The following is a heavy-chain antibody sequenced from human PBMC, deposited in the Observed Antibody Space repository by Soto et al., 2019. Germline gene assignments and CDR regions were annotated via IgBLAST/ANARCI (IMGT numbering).Heavy chain of an antibody. Sequence: GESLKISCNGSGYSVAGYWITWVRQKPGKGLEWMGRIDPSDSQTYYSPSFRGHVTISVTKSITTVFLQWSSLRASDTAMYYCARQIYDSDTGPNFQYYFDSWGQGTPVTVSS. CDR2: IDPSDSQT. J-gene: IGHJ4*02. V-gene: IGHV5-10-1*01. CDR1: GYSVAGYW. D-gene: IGHD3-22*01. CDR3: ARQIYDSDTGPNFQYYFDS.